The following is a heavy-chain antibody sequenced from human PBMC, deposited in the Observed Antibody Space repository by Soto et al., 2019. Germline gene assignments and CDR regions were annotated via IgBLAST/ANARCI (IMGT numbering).Heavy chain of an antibody. CDR3: ARHYCSSTSCYPVYYYYYGMDV. CDR1: GYSFTSYW. Sequence: GASLKISWNGSGYSFTSYWISWLRQMPGKGLEWMGIIYPGDSDTRYSPSFQGQVTISADKSISTAYLQWSSLKASDTAMYYCARHYCSSTSCYPVYYYYYGMDVWGQGTTVTVSS. CDR2: IYPGDSDT. D-gene: IGHD2-2*01. V-gene: IGHV5-51*01. J-gene: IGHJ6*02.